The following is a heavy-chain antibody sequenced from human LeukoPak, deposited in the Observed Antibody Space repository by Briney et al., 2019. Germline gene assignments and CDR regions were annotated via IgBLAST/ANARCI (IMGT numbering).Heavy chain of an antibody. CDR2: VSGSGTTT. D-gene: IGHD4-17*01. V-gene: IGHV3-23*01. CDR1: RFXFSNYA. J-gene: IGHJ4*02. CDR3: AKDISPGDGDYWDY. Sequence: GGSLRLSCAASRFXFSNYAMSWVRQAPGKGLEWVSAVSGSGTTTYYADSVKGRFTISRDNSKNTLYLQMNSVRAEDTAVYYCAKDISPGDGDYWDYWGQGTLVTVSS.